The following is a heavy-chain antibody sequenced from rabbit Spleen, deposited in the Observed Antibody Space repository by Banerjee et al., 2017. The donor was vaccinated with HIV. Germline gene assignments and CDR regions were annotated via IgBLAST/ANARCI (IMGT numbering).Heavy chain of an antibody. CDR2: ISNGDGST. V-gene: IGHV1S47*01. Sequence: QEQLVESGGGLVQPEGSLTLTCKASGFDFSSNAMCWVRQAPGKGPEWIACISNGDGSTYYASWVNGRFTISRSSSLTTVTLQLTSLTAADTASYFCAREGGILMAGAFNLWGPGTLVTVS. CDR1: GFDFSSNA. CDR3: AREGGILMAGAFNL. J-gene: IGHJ4*01. D-gene: IGHD4-1*01.